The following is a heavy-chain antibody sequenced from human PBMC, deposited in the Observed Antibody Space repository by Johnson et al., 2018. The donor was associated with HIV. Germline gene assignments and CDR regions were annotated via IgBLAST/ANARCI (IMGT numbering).Heavy chain of an antibody. V-gene: IGHV3-7*01. CDR1: GFTFSNYW. Sequence: VQLVESGGGLVQRGGSLRLSCAASGFTFSNYWMSWVRQAPGKGLEWVANIKQDGSEKYYVDSVKGRFTISRDNAKNSLYLQMNSLRAEDTAVYYCAKDAHGELRDDDAFDIWGQGTMVTVSS. CDR2: IKQDGSEK. D-gene: IGHD1-26*01. J-gene: IGHJ3*02. CDR3: AKDAHGELRDDDAFDI.